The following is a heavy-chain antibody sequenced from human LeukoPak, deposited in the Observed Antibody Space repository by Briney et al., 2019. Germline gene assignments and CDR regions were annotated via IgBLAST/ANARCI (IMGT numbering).Heavy chain of an antibody. V-gene: IGHV3-21*01. CDR1: GFTFSSYS. CDR2: ISSGSSYI. CDR3: ARAPGYCSSTSCYLYYFDY. J-gene: IGHJ4*02. Sequence: KPGGSLRLSCAASGFTFSSYSMNWVRQAPGKGLEWVSSISSGSSYIYYADSVKGRFTISRDNAKNSLYLQMNSLRAEDTAVYYCARAPGYCSSTSCYLYYFDYWGQGTLVTVSS. D-gene: IGHD2-2*01.